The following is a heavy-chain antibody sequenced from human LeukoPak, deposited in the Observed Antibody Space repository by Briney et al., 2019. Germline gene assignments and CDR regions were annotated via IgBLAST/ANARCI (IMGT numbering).Heavy chain of an antibody. D-gene: IGHD3-10*01. Sequence: GRSLRLSCAASGFTFDDYAMHWVRHAPGKGLEWVSGIGWNSGSIGYADSVKGRFTISRDNAKNSLYLQMNSLRAEDTALYYCAKELLWFGEGANGMDVWGQGTTVTVSS. V-gene: IGHV3-9*01. CDR1: GFTFDDYA. J-gene: IGHJ6*02. CDR2: IGWNSGSI. CDR3: AKELLWFGEGANGMDV.